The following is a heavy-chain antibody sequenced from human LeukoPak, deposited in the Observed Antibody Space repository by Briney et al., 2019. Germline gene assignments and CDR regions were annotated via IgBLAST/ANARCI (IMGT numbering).Heavy chain of an antibody. CDR1: GFTFSSYW. J-gene: IGHJ3*02. CDR3: ARGRIAARGHDAFDI. Sequence: GGSLRLSCAASGFTFSSYWMSWVRQAPGKGLEWVANIKQDGSEKYYVDSVKGRFTISRDNAKNSLYLQMNSLRAEDTAVHYCARGRIAARGHDAFDIWGQGTMVTVSS. CDR2: IKQDGSEK. D-gene: IGHD6-6*01. V-gene: IGHV3-7*01.